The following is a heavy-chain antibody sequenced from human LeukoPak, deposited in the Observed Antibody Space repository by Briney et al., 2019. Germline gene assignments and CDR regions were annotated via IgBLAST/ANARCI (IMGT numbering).Heavy chain of an antibody. D-gene: IGHD5-12*01. CDR3: ARRGHPHIVVSPSDGFDI. J-gene: IGHJ3*02. Sequence: GESLKISCRGSGYNFANYWIGWVRQMPGKGLEWMGIIYPGDSDTRYSPSFQGHVTISADKSISTAYLQWSSLKASDTAMYYCARRGHPHIVVSPSDGFDIWGQGTMVTVSS. CDR2: IYPGDSDT. CDR1: GYNFANYW. V-gene: IGHV5-51*01.